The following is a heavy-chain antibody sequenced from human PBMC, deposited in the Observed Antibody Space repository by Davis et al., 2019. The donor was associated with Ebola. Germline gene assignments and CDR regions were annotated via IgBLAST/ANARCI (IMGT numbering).Heavy chain of an antibody. CDR3: ARAETFGYCSGGSCRRFDY. D-gene: IGHD2-15*01. Sequence: PGGSLRLSRSASGFAFNSYAMHWVRQAPGKGLEWVALISYDGSNKYYAESVKGRFTISRDSFKNTLYLQMNSLTTEDTALYYCARAETFGYCSGGSCRRFDYWGQGTLVTVSS. V-gene: IGHV3-30-3*01. CDR2: ISYDGSNK. J-gene: IGHJ4*02. CDR1: GFAFNSYA.